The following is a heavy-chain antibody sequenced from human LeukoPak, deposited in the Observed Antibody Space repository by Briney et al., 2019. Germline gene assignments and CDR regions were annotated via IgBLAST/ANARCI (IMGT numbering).Heavy chain of an antibody. CDR3: ARAYSSSWYDF. Sequence: PGGSLRLSCAASGFTVSSNYMSWVRQAPGKGLEWVSVIYSGGTTYYADFVKGRFTISKDNSKNTLFLQMGSLRAEDTAVYYCARAYSSSWYDFWGQGTLVTVSS. CDR1: GFTVSSNY. V-gene: IGHV3-53*01. D-gene: IGHD6-13*01. CDR2: IYSGGTT. J-gene: IGHJ5*01.